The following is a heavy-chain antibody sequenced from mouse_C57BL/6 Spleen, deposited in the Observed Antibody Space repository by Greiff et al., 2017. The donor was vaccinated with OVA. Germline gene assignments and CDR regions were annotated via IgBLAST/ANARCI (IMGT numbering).Heavy chain of an antibody. J-gene: IGHJ2*01. Sequence: EVHLVESGGDLVKPGGSLKLSCAASGFTFSSYGMSWVRQTPDKRLEWVATISSGGSYTYYPASVKGRFTISRDNANNTLYLQMSSLKSEDTAMYYCARHEGNYVDYWGQGTTLTVSS. V-gene: IGHV5-6*01. CDR2: ISSGGSYT. CDR3: ARHEGNYVDY. CDR1: GFTFSSYG.